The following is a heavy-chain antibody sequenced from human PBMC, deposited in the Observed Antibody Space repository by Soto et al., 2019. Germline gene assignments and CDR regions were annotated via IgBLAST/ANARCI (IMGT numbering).Heavy chain of an antibody. CDR3: ARGDSSSWYPYYFDY. CDR2: IIPIFGTA. V-gene: IGHV1-69*13. J-gene: IGHJ4*02. D-gene: IGHD6-13*01. Sequence: SVKVSCKASGGTFSSYAISWVRQAPGQGLEWMGGIIPIFGTANYAQKFQGRVTITADESTSTAYMELSSLRSEDTAVYYCARGDSSSWYPYYFDYWRQGTLVTVSS. CDR1: GGTFSSYA.